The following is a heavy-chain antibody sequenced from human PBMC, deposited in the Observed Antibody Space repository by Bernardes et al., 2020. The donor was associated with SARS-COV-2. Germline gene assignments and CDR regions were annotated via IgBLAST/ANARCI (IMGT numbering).Heavy chain of an antibody. D-gene: IGHD6-19*01. Sequence: GGSLRLSCAASGFTFSTYTMNWVRQAPGKGLEWVSSISSSSYYIYYADSVKGRFTISRDNAKNSLYLQVNSLRADDTAVYYCAKILSSAWFDLRVGYFENWGQGTLVTVSS. J-gene: IGHJ4*02. CDR2: ISSSSYYI. V-gene: IGHV3-21*01. CDR1: GFTFSTYT. CDR3: AKILSSAWFDLRVGYFEN.